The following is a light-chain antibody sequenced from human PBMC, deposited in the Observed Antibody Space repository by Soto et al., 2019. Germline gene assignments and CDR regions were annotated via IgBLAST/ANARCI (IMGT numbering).Light chain of an antibody. V-gene: IGLV2-18*02. CDR1: SSDVGSFNR. CDR2: DVN. Sequence: QSVLTQPPSVSGSPGQSVSISCTGTSSDVGSFNRVSWYQQSPGTAPKLMIYDVNNRPSGVPDRFSGSKSGNAASLTISGLQAEDKSDYYCSSFTSSDTYVFGTGTKVTVL. CDR3: SSFTSSDTYV. J-gene: IGLJ1*01.